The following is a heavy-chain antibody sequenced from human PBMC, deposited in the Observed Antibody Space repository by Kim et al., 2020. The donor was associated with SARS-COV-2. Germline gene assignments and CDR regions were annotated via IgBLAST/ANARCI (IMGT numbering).Heavy chain of an antibody. CDR3: ARDRDDILTGHYIPLGY. D-gene: IGHD3-9*01. Sequence: ASVKVSCKASGYTFTSYYMHWVRQAPGQGLEWMGIINPSGGSTSYAQKFQGRVTMTRDTSTSTVYMELSSLRSEDTAVYYCARDRDDILTGHYIPLGYWGQGTLVTVSS. V-gene: IGHV1-46*01. CDR1: GYTFTSYY. CDR2: INPSGGST. J-gene: IGHJ4*02.